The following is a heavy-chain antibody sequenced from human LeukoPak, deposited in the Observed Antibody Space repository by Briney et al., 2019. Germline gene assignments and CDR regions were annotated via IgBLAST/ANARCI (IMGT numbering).Heavy chain of an antibody. CDR3: ARSSHLGGSYYYYMDV. CDR2: INHSGST. Sequence: SETLSLTCAVYGGSFSGYYWSWIRQPPGKGLEWIGEINHSGSTNYNPSLKSRVTISVDTSKNQFSLKLSSVTAADTAVYYCARSSHLGGSYYYYMDVWGKGTTVTVSS. D-gene: IGHD1-26*01. CDR1: GGSFSGYY. V-gene: IGHV4-34*01. J-gene: IGHJ6*03.